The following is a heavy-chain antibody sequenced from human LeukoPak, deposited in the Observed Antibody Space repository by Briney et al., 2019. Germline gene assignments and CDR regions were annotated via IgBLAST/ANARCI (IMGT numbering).Heavy chain of an antibody. D-gene: IGHD6-19*01. CDR3: AKDSVAGNGKYDAFDI. V-gene: IGHV3-23*01. Sequence: GGSLRLSCVASGFTFSTYAMSWVRQAPGKGLECVSGLSGRSGYIYYADSVKGRFTISRDNSKNTLYLQMNSLRVEDTAVYYCAKDSVAGNGKYDAFDIWGQGTMVAVS. CDR2: LSGRSGYI. J-gene: IGHJ3*02. CDR1: GFTFSTYA.